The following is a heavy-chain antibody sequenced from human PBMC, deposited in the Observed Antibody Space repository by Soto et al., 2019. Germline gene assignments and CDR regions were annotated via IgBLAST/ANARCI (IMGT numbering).Heavy chain of an antibody. CDR2: TFYRSDWYH. J-gene: IGHJ3*02. D-gene: IGHD4-17*01. CDR1: GDSISSNTAA. CDR3: ARDPIPYGGHAGSAFEI. Sequence: SQTLSLTCAISGDSISSNTAAWSWIRQSPSRGLEWLGRTFYRSDWYHDYAVSVKSRITITPDTSKNQFSLHLNSVTPEDTAVYLCARDPIPYGGHAGSAFEIWGQGTVGTVSS. V-gene: IGHV6-1*01.